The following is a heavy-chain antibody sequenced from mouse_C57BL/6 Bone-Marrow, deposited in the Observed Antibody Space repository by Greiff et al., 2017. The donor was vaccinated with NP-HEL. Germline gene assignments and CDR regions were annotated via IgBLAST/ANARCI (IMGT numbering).Heavy chain of an antibody. Sequence: VQLQQPGAELVKPGASVKLSCKASGYTFTSYWMHWVKQRPGQGLEWIGMIHPNSGSTNYNEKFKSKATLTVDKSSSTAYMQLSSLTSEDSAVYYCARSPFYYGSSSLDYWGQGTTLTVSS. CDR3: ARSPFYYGSSSLDY. D-gene: IGHD1-1*01. CDR1: GYTFTSYW. V-gene: IGHV1-64*01. CDR2: IHPNSGST. J-gene: IGHJ2*01.